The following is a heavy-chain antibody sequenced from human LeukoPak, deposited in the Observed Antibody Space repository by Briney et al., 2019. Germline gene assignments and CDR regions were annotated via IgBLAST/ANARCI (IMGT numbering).Heavy chain of an antibody. J-gene: IGHJ4*02. D-gene: IGHD3-22*01. V-gene: IGHV3-21*01. CDR3: ARDLGAGYYDSSGYYPR. CDR2: IGISSNKI. Sequence: GGSLRLSCAASGFTLRSYTMNWVRQAPGKGLEWVSSIGISSNKIYYADSVKGRFIISRDNAKNSVYLQMNSLRAEDTAVYYCARDLGAGYYDSSGYYPRWGQGTLVTVSS. CDR1: GFTLRSYT.